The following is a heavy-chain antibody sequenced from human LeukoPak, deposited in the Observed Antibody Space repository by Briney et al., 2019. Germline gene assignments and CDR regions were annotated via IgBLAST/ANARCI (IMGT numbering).Heavy chain of an antibody. V-gene: IGHV4-59*01. CDR3: ARVDYGDYVFGFDY. CDR2: IYYSGST. CDR1: GGSISSYY. J-gene: IGHJ4*02. Sequence: SETLSLTCTVSGGSISSYYWSWIRQPPGKGLEWIGYIYYSGSTNYIPSLKSRVTISVDTSKNQFSLKLSSVTAADTAVYYCARVDYGDYVFGFDYWGQGTLVTVSS. D-gene: IGHD4-17*01.